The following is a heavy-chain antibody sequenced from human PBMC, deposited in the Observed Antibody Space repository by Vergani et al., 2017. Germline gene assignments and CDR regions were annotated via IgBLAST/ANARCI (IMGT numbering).Heavy chain of an antibody. CDR3: AGDTGYSSSWYSGNWFDP. CDR2: ISSSSSYI. J-gene: IGHJ5*02. CDR1: GFTFSSYS. Sequence: EVQLVESGGGLVKPGGSLRLSCAASGFTFSSYSMNWVRQAPGKGLEWVSSISSSSSYIYYADSVKGRFTISGDNAKNSLYLQMNSLRAEDTAVDYCAGDTGYSSSWYSGNWFDPWGQGTLVTVSS. V-gene: IGHV3-21*01. D-gene: IGHD6-13*01.